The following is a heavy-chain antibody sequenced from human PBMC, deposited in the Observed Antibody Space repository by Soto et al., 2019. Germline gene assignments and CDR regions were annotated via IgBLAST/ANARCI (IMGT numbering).Heavy chain of an antibody. Sequence: ASVKVSCKASGYTFTSYGISWVRQAPGQGLEWMGWISAYNGNTNYAQKLQGRVTMTTDTSTSTAYMELRSLRSDDTAVYYCARGDSGSYSGQKNFDYWGQGTLVTVSS. CDR2: ISAYNGNT. V-gene: IGHV1-18*04. CDR3: ARGDSGSYSGQKNFDY. J-gene: IGHJ4*02. CDR1: GYTFTSYG. D-gene: IGHD1-26*01.